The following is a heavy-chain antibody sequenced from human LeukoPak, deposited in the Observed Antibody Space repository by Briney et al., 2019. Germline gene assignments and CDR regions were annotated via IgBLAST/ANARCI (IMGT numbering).Heavy chain of an antibody. D-gene: IGHD5-12*01. CDR2: ISGGGEDT. Sequence: GGSLRLSCTASGFSYSSFAMSWVRQAPGQGLEWVSYISGGGEDTYYADSVKGRFTISRDNSETTLYLQMNSLTTEDTSMYYCTRFAGYESLWGQGTLVTVSS. CDR1: GFSYSSFA. V-gene: IGHV3-23*01. J-gene: IGHJ4*02. CDR3: TRFAGYESL.